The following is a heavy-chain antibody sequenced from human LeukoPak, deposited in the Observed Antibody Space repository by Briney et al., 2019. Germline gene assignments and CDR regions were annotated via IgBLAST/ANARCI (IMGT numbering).Heavy chain of an antibody. Sequence: GSVRVSCKASGYTFTSYDINWVRQAAGQGVEWMGWMNPNSGNTDYAQTFQGRVTMTRNTSISTAYMELSSLRSEDTAVYYCARGLGSSSWRNFDYWGQGTLVTVSS. V-gene: IGHV1-8*01. CDR2: MNPNSGNT. J-gene: IGHJ4*02. CDR3: ARGLGSSSWRNFDY. D-gene: IGHD6-13*01. CDR1: GYTFTSYD.